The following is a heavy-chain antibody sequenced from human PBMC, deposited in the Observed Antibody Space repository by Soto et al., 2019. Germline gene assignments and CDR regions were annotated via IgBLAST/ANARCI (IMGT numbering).Heavy chain of an antibody. CDR2: IYSGETT. Sequence: GGSLRLSCAASGFNVNSDYMNWVRQTPGKGLEWVASIYSGETTYYADSVRGRFTIPSDKSKNTLYFQLSSLRIEDTAVYYCTGDGRGLGRLSLFEYWGQGVLVTVSS. CDR3: TGDGRGLGRLSLFEY. J-gene: IGHJ4*02. CDR1: GFNVNSDY. D-gene: IGHD2-21*02. V-gene: IGHV3-53*01.